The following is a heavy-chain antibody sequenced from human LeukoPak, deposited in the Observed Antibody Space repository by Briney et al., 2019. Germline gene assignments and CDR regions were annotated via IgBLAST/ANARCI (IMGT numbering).Heavy chain of an antibody. CDR1: GGYISSYY. Sequence: SETLSLTCSVSGGYISSYYWGWIRQPPGKGLEWIGSIYYSGSTYYNPSLKSRVTISVDTSKNQFSLKLSSVTAADTAVYYCARHVGYSSSWYVYYYMDVWGKGTTVTISS. CDR3: ARHVGYSSSWYVYYYMDV. V-gene: IGHV4-39*01. D-gene: IGHD6-13*01. J-gene: IGHJ6*03. CDR2: IYYSGST.